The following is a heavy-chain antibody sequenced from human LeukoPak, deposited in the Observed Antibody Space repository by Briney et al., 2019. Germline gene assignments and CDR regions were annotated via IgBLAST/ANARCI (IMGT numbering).Heavy chain of an antibody. CDR2: ISYDGSNK. CDR3: AKDRNDFWSGYYFDY. V-gene: IGHV3-30*18. Sequence: PGGSLRLSCAASGFTFSSYGMHWVRQAPGKGLEWVAVISYDGSNKYYADSVKGRFTISRDNSKNTLYLQMNSLRAEDTAVYYCAKDRNDFWSGYYFDYWGQGTLVTVSS. J-gene: IGHJ4*02. CDR1: GFTFSSYG. D-gene: IGHD3-3*01.